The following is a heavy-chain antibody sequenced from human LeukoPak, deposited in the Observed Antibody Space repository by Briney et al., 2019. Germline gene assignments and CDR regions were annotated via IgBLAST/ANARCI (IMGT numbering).Heavy chain of an antibody. Sequence: ASVKVSCKASGYTFTSYPISWVRQAPGQGLEWMGWITTYNGYTKYAQKLQDRVTMTTDTPTSTAYMDLRGLRSDDTADYYCARGYDYGDYVGDFDYWGQGTLVTVSS. CDR3: ARGYDYGDYVGDFDY. J-gene: IGHJ4*02. CDR2: ITTYNGYT. D-gene: IGHD4-17*01. CDR1: GYTFTSYP. V-gene: IGHV1-18*01.